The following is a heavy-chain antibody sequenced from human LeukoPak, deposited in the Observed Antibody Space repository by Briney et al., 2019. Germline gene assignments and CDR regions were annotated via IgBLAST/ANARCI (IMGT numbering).Heavy chain of an antibody. V-gene: IGHV1-3*01. J-gene: IGHJ5*02. D-gene: IGHD2-21*02. CDR3: ARDLGYCGGDCNSGATNWFDP. CDR1: GYTFTSYA. Sequence: ASVKVSCKASGYTFTSYAMHWVRQAPGQRLEWMGWINAGNGNTKYSQKFQGRVTITRDTSASTAYMELSSLRSEDTAVYYCARDLGYCGGDCNSGATNWFDPWGQGTLVTVSS. CDR2: INAGNGNT.